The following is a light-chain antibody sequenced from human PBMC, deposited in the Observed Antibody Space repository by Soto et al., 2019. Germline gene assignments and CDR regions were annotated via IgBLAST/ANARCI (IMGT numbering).Light chain of an antibody. CDR1: QSFSSY. V-gene: IGKV1-39*01. Sequence: DIQMTQSPSSLSASVGDRVTITCRASQSFSSYLNWFQQKPGKAPKLLIYAASTLQSGVPSRFSGSGSGTDVTLTISSLQPEDFATYYCQQSYSTPYTFGQGTKVEIK. J-gene: IGKJ2*01. CDR3: QQSYSTPYT. CDR2: AAS.